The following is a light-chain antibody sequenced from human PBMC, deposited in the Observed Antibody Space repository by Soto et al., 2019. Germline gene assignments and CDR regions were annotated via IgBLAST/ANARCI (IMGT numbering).Light chain of an antibody. CDR3: QQYSDHWT. Sequence: DIQLTQSPSTLSASVGDRVTITCRASRSIINWLAWYQQKSGKGPKLLIYKASNVQTGVPSRFSGSGYGTEFTLTISSLKPDDVATYYCQQYSDHWTFGQGTKVEIK. CDR1: RSIINW. CDR2: KAS. J-gene: IGKJ1*01. V-gene: IGKV1-5*03.